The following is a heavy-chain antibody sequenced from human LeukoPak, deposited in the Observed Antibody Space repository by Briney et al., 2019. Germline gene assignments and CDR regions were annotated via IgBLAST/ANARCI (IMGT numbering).Heavy chain of an antibody. CDR2: INPNSGGT. D-gene: IGHD5-18*01. V-gene: IGHV1-2*02. CDR1: GYTFTGYY. Sequence: ASVKVSCKASGYTFTGYYMHWVRQAPGQGLEWMGWINPNSGGTNYAQKFQGRVTMTGDTSISTAYMELSRLRSDDTAVYYCARSGLFRGYSYVDYWGQGTLVTVSS. J-gene: IGHJ4*02. CDR3: ARSGLFRGYSYVDY.